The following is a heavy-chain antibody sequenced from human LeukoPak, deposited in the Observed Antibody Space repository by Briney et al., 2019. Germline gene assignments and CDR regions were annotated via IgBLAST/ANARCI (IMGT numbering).Heavy chain of an antibody. J-gene: IGHJ4*02. D-gene: IGHD6-19*01. CDR3: ARRGSSGQLYFDH. CDR1: GDSITTYF. Sequence: SETLSLTCTVSGDSITTYFWSWIRQPPGKGLEWIGYIYYSGTTNYNPSLKSRVTISVDTSKSQVSLKLSSVTAADTAVYYCARRGSSGQLYFDHWGQGTLVTVSS. V-gene: IGHV4-59*08. CDR2: IYYSGTT.